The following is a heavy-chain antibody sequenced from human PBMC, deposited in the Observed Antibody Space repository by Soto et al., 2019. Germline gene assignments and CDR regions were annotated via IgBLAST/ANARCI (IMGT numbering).Heavy chain of an antibody. CDR2: IYPGDSDT. Sequence: GESLKISCKGSGYSFDITWLAWLRQVPGKGLVWVGIIYPGDSDTRYSPSLEGQVTLSVDKSISTAYLQWSSLKDSDTATYYCARLERYVDRTGYLNGWGQGTLVTVSS. V-gene: IGHV5-51*01. CDR1: GYSFDITW. D-gene: IGHD3-22*01. J-gene: IGHJ4*02. CDR3: ARLERYVDRTGYLNG.